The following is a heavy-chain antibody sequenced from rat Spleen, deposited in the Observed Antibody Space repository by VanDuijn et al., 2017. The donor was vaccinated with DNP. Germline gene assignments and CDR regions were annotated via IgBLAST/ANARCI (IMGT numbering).Heavy chain of an antibody. CDR3: DRDGGYSSHHNYFDH. J-gene: IGHJ2*01. V-gene: IGHV5-31*01. CDR1: GFTFNNYW. CDR2: IAPSGSST. Sequence: EVQLVESGGDLVQPGRSLKLSCVASGFTFNNYWMTWIRQVPGKGLEWIASIAPSGSSTHFPDSVEGRFTISRDNAKTTLYLQEARLKSADTATPYCDRDGGYSSHHNYFDHSSQGVMVTVSS. D-gene: IGHD1-2*01.